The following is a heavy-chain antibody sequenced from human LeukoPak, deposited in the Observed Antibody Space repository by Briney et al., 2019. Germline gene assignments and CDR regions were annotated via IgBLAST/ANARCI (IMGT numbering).Heavy chain of an antibody. CDR2: INPSGGST. CDR3: ARDSPIRYYDFWSGYEDSDY. J-gene: IGHJ4*02. CDR1: GYTFTSYY. V-gene: IGHV1-46*01. Sequence: ASVKVSCKASGYTFTSYYMHWVRQAPGQGLEWMGIINPSGGSTSYAQKFQGRVTITADESASTAYMELSSLRSEDTAVYYCARDSPIRYYDFWSGYEDSDYWGQGTLVTVS. D-gene: IGHD3-3*01.